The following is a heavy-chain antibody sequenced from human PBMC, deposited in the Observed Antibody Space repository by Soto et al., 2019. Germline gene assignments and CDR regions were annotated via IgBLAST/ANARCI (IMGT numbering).Heavy chain of an antibody. V-gene: IGHV3-64*02. D-gene: IGHD1-26*01. CDR3: ASTIVTVAWSKFDY. CDR2: SSSDRGTT. CDR1: GFTLNTHS. Sequence: GGSLRLSCAASGFTLNTHSVHWARQAPGTGLEYISPSSSDRGTTCYADWVRGRFTAARDNSKNTLFLQMGSLRSEDTAVYYCASTIVTVAWSKFDYWGQGTLVPVSP. J-gene: IGHJ4*02.